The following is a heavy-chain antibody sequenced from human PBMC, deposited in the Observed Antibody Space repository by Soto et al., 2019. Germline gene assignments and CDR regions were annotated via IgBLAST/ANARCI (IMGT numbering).Heavy chain of an antibody. CDR1: GGTISGYY. CDR3: ARTTAVPNTLRSRYFFDY. V-gene: IGHV4-4*07. Sequence: SETLSLTCTVTGGTISGYYWTWIRQSAGGGLEWIGRIYSSGSTNYNPSLKSRVTISVDLSKNQFSLRLSSVTTADTALYYCARTTAVPNTLRSRYFFDYWGQG. D-gene: IGHD4-17*01. CDR2: IYSSGST. J-gene: IGHJ4*02.